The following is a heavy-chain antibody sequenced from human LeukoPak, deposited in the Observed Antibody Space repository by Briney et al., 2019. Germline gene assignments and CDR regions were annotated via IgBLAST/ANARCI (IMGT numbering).Heavy chain of an antibody. CDR3: ARAHYYDSSGLDF. CDR1: GFSFSSYA. CDR2: ISYDASII. J-gene: IGHJ4*02. V-gene: IGHV3-30*04. D-gene: IGHD3-22*01. Sequence: GGSLRLSCAASGFSFSSYAMHWFRQAPGKGLEWMALISYDASIIYYADSVRGRFTISRDNSKDTLYLQMNSLRAEDTAVYYCARAHYYDSSGLDFWGQGTLVTVSS.